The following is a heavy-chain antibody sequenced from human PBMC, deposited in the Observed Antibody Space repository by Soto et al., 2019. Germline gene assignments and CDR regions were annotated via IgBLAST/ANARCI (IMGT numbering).Heavy chain of an antibody. CDR1: GYPFTSYG. V-gene: IGHV1-18*01. CDR2: ISAYNGKR. D-gene: IGHD5-12*01. J-gene: IGHJ3*02. Sequence: QGQLLQSGDEVKTPGASVRVSCTASGYPFTSYGISWVRQAPGQGPEWVAWISAYNGKRDTAQKFQGRVTMTLDTSTDTAHMELGDLTSADTAVYYCARGRIVASIHDAFEIWGQGTKVTVSS. CDR3: ARGRIVASIHDAFEI.